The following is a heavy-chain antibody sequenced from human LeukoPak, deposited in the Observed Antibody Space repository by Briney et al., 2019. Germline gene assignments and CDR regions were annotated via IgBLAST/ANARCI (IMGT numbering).Heavy chain of an antibody. CDR2: ISSTGGST. Sequence: GGSLRLSCAASGFTFSSDAMRWVRQAPGKGLEWVSAISSTGGSTYYADSVRGRFIISRDSSKNTLYLQMNSLRVEDTAVYYCAKASEDGYYWGQGTLVTVSS. CDR1: GFTFSSDA. J-gene: IGHJ4*02. D-gene: IGHD5-24*01. V-gene: IGHV3-23*01. CDR3: AKASEDGYY.